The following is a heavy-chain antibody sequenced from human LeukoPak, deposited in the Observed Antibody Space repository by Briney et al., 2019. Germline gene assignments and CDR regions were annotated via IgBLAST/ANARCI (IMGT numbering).Heavy chain of an antibody. Sequence: SQTLSLTCAISGDSVSSKSTAWNWIRQSPSRGLEWLGRTYYGSKWYTGYAVSVKGRITINPDTSKNQFSLQLNSVTPEDTAVYYCAGGYSYGGPSFDYWGQGTLVTVSS. CDR2: TYYGSKWYT. CDR1: GDSVSSKSTA. D-gene: IGHD5-18*01. J-gene: IGHJ4*02. CDR3: AGGYSYGGPSFDY. V-gene: IGHV6-1*01.